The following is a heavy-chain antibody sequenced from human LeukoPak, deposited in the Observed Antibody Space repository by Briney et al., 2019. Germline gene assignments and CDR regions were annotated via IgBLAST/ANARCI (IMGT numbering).Heavy chain of an antibody. Sequence: PGGSLRLSCAASGFTFSYYYMNWIRQAPGKGLEWVSYISSGGNTLYYADSVKGRFTISRYNAKNSLYLQMNSLRAEDTAVYYCARGSISVAAAGRIDYWGQGTLVTVSA. V-gene: IGHV3-11*01. J-gene: IGHJ4*02. CDR1: GFTFSYYY. D-gene: IGHD6-13*01. CDR3: ARGSISVAAAGRIDY. CDR2: ISSGGNTL.